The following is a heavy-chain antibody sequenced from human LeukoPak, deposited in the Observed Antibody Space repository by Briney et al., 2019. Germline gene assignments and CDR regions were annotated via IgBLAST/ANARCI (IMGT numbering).Heavy chain of an antibody. V-gene: IGHV4-34*01. CDR3: TVDTSLTAY. J-gene: IGHJ4*02. Sequence: SETLSLTCAVYGGSFSGYYWSWIRQPPGKGLEWIGEINHSGGTNYNPSLKSRVTISVDTSKNQFSLKLSSVTAADTAVYYCTVDTSLTAYWGQGTLVTVSS. CDR1: GGSFSGYY. D-gene: IGHD2-2*01. CDR2: INHSGGT.